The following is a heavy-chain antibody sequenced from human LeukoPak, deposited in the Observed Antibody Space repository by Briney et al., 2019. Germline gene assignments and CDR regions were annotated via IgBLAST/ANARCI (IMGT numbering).Heavy chain of an antibody. V-gene: IGHV4-59*01. D-gene: IGHD6-19*01. CDR2: IYYSGNT. CDR1: GRSISSYY. CDR3: ARAGLRAVAGTFDY. J-gene: IGHJ4*02. Sequence: SETLSLTCTVSGRSISSYYWSWIRQPPGKGLEWIGYIYYSGNTNYNPSLKSRITISVDTSKNQFSLKLSSVTAADTAVYYCARAGLRAVAGTFDYWGQGTLVTVSA.